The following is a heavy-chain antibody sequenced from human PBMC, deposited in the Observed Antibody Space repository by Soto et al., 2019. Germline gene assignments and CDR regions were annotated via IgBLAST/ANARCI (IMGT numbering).Heavy chain of an antibody. CDR3: ARGGRHDSSGYYLPFSGMDV. CDR1: GYTFTSYG. V-gene: IGHV1-18*01. Sequence: GASVKVSCKASGYTFTSYGISWVRQAPGQGLEWMGWISAYNGSTNYAQKLQGRVTMTTDTSTSTAYMELRSLRSDDTAVYYCARGGRHDSSGYYLPFSGMDVWGQGTTVTVSS. D-gene: IGHD3-22*01. J-gene: IGHJ6*02. CDR2: ISAYNGST.